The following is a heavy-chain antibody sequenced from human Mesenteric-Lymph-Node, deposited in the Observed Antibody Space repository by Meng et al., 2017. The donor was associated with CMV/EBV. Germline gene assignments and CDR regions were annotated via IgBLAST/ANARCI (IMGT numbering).Heavy chain of an antibody. CDR1: GYDFSTYW. D-gene: IGHD2-2*02. Sequence: GGSLRLSCRSSGYDFSTYWIAWVRQMPGRGLEWMGIIYPGESDTRYNPSFQGHVTISADETISTASLQWASLKASDTAMYYCARLRGCSSTNCYRLHDAFDVWGQGSVVTVSS. CDR2: IYPGESDT. CDR3: ARLRGCSSTNCYRLHDAFDV. V-gene: IGHV5-51*01. J-gene: IGHJ3*01.